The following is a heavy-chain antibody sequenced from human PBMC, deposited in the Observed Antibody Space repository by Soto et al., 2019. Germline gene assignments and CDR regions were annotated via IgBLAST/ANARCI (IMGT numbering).Heavy chain of an antibody. Sequence: QLLQSGGGLVQPGGSLTLSCAASGFTLGNTDMSWVRQAPGEGLEWVSTIDGSGGITYYADSVKGRFTISRDNSRNTVYLQMNSLRGDDTALYYCVKNSGWFNTWGQGALVTVSS. D-gene: IGHD3-10*01. J-gene: IGHJ5*02. V-gene: IGHV3-23*01. CDR2: IDGSGGIT. CDR3: VKNSGWFNT. CDR1: GFTLGNTD.